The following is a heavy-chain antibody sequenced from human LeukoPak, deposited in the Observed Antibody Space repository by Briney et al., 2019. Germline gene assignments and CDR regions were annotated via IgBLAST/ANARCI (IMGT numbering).Heavy chain of an antibody. J-gene: IGHJ6*03. V-gene: IGHV3-7*01. D-gene: IGHD4-11*01. CDR2: IKQDGSEK. CDR1: GFTFSSYW. Sequence: GGSLRLSCAASGFTFSSYWMSWVRQAPGKGLEWVANIKQDGSEKYYVDSVKGRFTISRDNAKNSLYLQMNSLRAEDTAVYYCARGRYSNYYYYYMDVWGKGTTVTVSS. CDR3: ARGRYSNYYYYYMDV.